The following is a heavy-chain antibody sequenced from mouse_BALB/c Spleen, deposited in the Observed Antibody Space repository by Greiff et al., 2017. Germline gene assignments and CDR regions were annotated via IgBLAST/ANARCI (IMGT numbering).Heavy chain of an antibody. CDR1: GFTFSDYY. V-gene: IGHV5-4*02. CDR3: ARYQTEPWYFDV. D-gene: IGHD4-1*01. CDR2: ISDGGSYT. J-gene: IGHJ1*01. Sequence: EVMLVESGGGLVKPGGSLKLSCAASGFTFSDYYMYWVRQTPEKRLEWVATISDGGSYTYYPDSVKGRFTISRDNAKNNLYLQMSSLKSEDTAMYYCARYQTEPWYFDVWGAGTTVTVSS.